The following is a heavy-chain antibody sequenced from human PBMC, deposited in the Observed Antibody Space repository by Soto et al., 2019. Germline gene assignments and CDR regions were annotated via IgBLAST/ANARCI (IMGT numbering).Heavy chain of an antibody. V-gene: IGHV5-10-1*01. J-gene: IGHJ6*02. CDR2: IDPSDSYT. CDR1: GYXFTSYW. Sequence: EXLKISCQSSGYXFTSYWLTWVRHMPGKGLELMGMIDPSDSYTHYSPSSQGHVTISADKSIITAYLQWSSLKASDIAMYYCARHPIAAGIYGMDVWGQGTTATVS. CDR3: ARHPIAAGIYGMDV. D-gene: IGHD1-1*01.